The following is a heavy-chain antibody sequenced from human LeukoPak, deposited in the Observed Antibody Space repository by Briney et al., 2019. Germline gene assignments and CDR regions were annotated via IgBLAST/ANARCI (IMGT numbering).Heavy chain of an antibody. J-gene: IGHJ3*02. CDR1: GGSISNYY. V-gene: IGHV4-4*07. CDR3: ARGRYCSATICSGGDAFDI. CDR2: IYTSAST. D-gene: IGHD5-24*01. Sequence: SETLSLTCTVSGGSISNYYWSWIRQPAGEGLEWIGRIYTSASTNYNPSLKSRVTLPVDASKNQFSLRLSSLTAADTAVYYCARGRYCSATICSGGDAFDIWGQGTVVTVSS.